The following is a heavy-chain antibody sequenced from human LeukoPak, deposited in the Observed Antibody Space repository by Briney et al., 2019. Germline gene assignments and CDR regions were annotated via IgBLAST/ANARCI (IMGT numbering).Heavy chain of an antibody. Sequence: PSETLSLTCTVSGGSISSYYWSWIRQPPGKGLEWIGYIYYSESTNYNPSLNSRVTISIDTSKNQFSLKLSSVTAADTAVYYWARGGEDYSDYRYSKNYYGMDVWGQGTTVTVSS. CDR3: ARGGEDYSDYRYSKNYYGMDV. CDR2: IYYSEST. CDR1: GGSISSYY. D-gene: IGHD4-11*01. J-gene: IGHJ6*02. V-gene: IGHV4-59*08.